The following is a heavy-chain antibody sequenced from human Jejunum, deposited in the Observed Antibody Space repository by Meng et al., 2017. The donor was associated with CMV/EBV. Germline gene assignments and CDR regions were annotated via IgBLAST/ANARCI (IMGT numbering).Heavy chain of an antibody. Sequence: AASGFTFSSYLFRWVRQAPGKGLVWVSRINGDGSSTSYADSVKGRFTISRDNAKNTLFLQMNSLRAEDTAVYYCARHYGSGTYSVYYWGQGTLVTVSS. V-gene: IGHV3-74*01. CDR1: GFTFSSYL. D-gene: IGHD3-10*01. CDR3: ARHYGSGTYSVYY. CDR2: INGDGSST. J-gene: IGHJ4*02.